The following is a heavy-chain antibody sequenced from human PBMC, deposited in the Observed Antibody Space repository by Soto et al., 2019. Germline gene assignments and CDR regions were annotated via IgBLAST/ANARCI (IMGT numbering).Heavy chain of an antibody. CDR1: GGTFSSYT. D-gene: IGHD1-1*01. CDR2: IIPILDIA. J-gene: IGHJ4*02. Sequence: SVKVSCKASGGTFSSYTISWVRQAPGQGLEWMGRIIPILDIANYAQKFQGRVTITADKSTSIAYMQLSSLRSEDTAVYYCARDQGMEGTNTIPHYWGQGTLVTVSS. CDR3: ARDQGMEGTNTIPHY. V-gene: IGHV1-69*04.